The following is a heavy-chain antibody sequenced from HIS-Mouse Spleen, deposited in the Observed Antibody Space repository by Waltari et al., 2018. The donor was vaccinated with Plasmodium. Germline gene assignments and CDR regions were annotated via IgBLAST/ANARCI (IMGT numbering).Heavy chain of an antibody. CDR2: IDWEKYK. Sequence: QVTLRESGPALVKPTQTLTLTCTFSGFSLSTSGMCVSWIRQPPGKALEWLARIDWEKYKYYSTSRKTRQTISKETAKNQVVLTRTNMDPVDTATYYCARHKKRGQLVRGYFDYWGQGTLVTVSS. V-gene: IGHV2-70*15. D-gene: IGHD6-6*01. CDR3: ARHKKRGQLVRGYFDY. J-gene: IGHJ4*02. CDR1: GFSLSTSGMC.